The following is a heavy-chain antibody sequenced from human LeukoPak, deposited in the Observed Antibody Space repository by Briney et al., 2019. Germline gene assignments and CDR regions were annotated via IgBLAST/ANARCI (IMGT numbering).Heavy chain of an antibody. CDR2: ISHSGST. V-gene: IGHV4-59*01. CDR3: ARDREITKPYYYGMDV. CDR1: GGSIRNYY. D-gene: IGHD3-3*01. Sequence: PSETLSLTCTVSGGSIRNYYWGWIRQPPGKGPEWIGYISHSGSTNYNPSLKSRVTISVDTSKNQFSVKLSSVTAADTAVYYRARDREITKPYYYGMDVWGQGTTVTVSS. J-gene: IGHJ6*02.